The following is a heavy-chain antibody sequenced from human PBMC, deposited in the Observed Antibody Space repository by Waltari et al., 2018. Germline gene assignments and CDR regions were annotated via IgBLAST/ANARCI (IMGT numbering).Heavy chain of an antibody. Sequence: VQLVESGGGVVQPGMSLRLSWAASEFMFRNSPMTWVRQAPGRGLEWVSTITGSGGTKYYADSLKGRFTISRDNSQNTLYLQMNSLTVDETAVYFCARGGYSSHFDYWGQGTLVTVSS. V-gene: IGHV3-23*04. CDR1: EFMFRNSP. J-gene: IGHJ4*02. CDR3: ARGGYSSHFDY. CDR2: ITGSGGTK. D-gene: IGHD6-13*01.